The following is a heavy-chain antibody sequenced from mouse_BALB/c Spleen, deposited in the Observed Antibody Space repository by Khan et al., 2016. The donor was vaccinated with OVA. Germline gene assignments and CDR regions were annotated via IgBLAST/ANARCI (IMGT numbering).Heavy chain of an antibody. Sequence: VQLKESGAELVKLVASLKLSCTASGYNIKDIYIHWVKQRPEKGLERVRRTDPANGNTKYDPKFQGKATITADTSSNTAYLQLSSLTSEDTAVYYCRISTINAWGQGTTLTVSS. V-gene: IGHV14-3*02. CDR2: TDPANGNT. J-gene: IGHJ2*01. CDR1: GYNIKDIY. CDR3: RISTINA.